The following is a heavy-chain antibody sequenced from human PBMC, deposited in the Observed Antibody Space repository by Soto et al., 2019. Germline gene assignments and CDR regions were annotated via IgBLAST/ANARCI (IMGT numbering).Heavy chain of an antibody. J-gene: IGHJ4*02. CDR3: ARHRNWVPFDY. CDR2: IYDSGST. Sequence: QVQLQESGPGLVKPSETLSLTCTVSGGSINSYYWSWIRQPPGKGLEWIGYIYDSGSTNYNPSLKSRLTILLDTSKNQFSLRLTSVAAADTAFYYCARHRNWVPFDYWGQGTLVTVSS. V-gene: IGHV4-59*08. CDR1: GGSINSYY. D-gene: IGHD7-27*01.